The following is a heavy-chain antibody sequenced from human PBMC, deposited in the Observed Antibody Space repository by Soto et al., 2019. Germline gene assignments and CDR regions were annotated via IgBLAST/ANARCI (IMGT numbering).Heavy chain of an antibody. Sequence: NPSETLSLTCTVSGGSISSGGYYWSWIRQHPGKGLEWIGNIYYSGSTYYNPSLKSRVIMSVDTSKNQFSLKLSSVTAADTAVYYCARSTDGYNFDYWGQGTLVTVSS. CDR2: IYYSGST. CDR3: ARSTDGYNFDY. J-gene: IGHJ4*02. V-gene: IGHV4-39*01. CDR1: GGSISSGGYY. D-gene: IGHD5-12*01.